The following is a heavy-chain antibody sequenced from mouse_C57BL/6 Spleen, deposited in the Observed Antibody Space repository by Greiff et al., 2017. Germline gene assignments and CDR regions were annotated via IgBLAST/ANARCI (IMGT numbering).Heavy chain of an antibody. CDR2: INPYNGGT. CDR1: GYTFTDYY. Sequence: VHVKQSGPVLVKPGASVKMSCKASGYTFTDYYMNWVKQSHGKSLEWIGVINPYNGGTSYNQKFKGKATLTVDKSSSTAYMELNSLTSEDSAVYYCARRGWTAQPYFDYWGQGTTLTVSS. D-gene: IGHD3-2*02. V-gene: IGHV1-19*01. J-gene: IGHJ2*01. CDR3: ARRGWTAQPYFDY.